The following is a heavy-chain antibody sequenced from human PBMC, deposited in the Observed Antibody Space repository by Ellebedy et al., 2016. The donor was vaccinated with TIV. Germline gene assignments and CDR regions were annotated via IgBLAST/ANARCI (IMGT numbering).Heavy chain of an antibody. CDR2: ISQDGSEK. CDR1: GFSFRNYW. V-gene: IGHV3-7*01. CDR3: ARRGSYGDYAVQVNNWFDS. D-gene: IGHD4-17*01. Sequence: GGSLRLSCLASGFSFRNYWMGWVRQAPGKGLEWVANISQDGSEKYYVDSVEGRFTISRDNAKNSLYLEMKSLRAEDTAVYYCARRGSYGDYAVQVNNWFDSWGQGTPVTVSP. J-gene: IGHJ5*01.